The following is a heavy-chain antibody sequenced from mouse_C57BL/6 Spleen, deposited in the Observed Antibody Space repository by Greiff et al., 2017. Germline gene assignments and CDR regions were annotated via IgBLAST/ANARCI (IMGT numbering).Heavy chain of an antibody. CDR3: ARVRYSNYYYAMDY. CDR1: GFTFSSYA. Sequence: VQLKESGGGLVKPGGSLKLSCAASGFTFSSYAMSWVRQTPEKRLEWVATISDGGSYTYYPDNVQGRFTISRDNAKNNLYLQMSHLKSEDTAMYYCARVRYSNYYYAMDYWGQGTSVTVSS. V-gene: IGHV5-4*01. D-gene: IGHD2-5*01. CDR2: ISDGGSYT. J-gene: IGHJ4*01.